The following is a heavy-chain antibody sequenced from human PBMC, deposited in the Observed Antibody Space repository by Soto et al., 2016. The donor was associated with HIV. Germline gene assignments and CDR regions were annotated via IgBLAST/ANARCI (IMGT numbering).Heavy chain of an antibody. CDR3: ARGRSGSGFLGIAAAVDDAFDI. D-gene: IGHD6-13*01. CDR1: GYTFTNYY. Sequence: QVQLVQSGAEVKKPGASVKVSCKASGYTFTNYYIHWVRQAPGQGLEWMGIINPSGGSTSYAQKFQGRVTMTRDTSTSTVYMELSSLRSEDTTVYYCARGRSGSGFLGIAAAVDDAFDIWGQGTMVTVSS. J-gene: IGHJ3*02. CDR2: INPSGGST. V-gene: IGHV1-46*03.